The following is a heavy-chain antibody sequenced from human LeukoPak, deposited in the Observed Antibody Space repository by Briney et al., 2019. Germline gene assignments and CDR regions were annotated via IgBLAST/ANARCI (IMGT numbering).Heavy chain of an antibody. CDR2: IYTSGST. V-gene: IGHV4-4*07. J-gene: IGHJ6*02. CDR3: ARGRGSYQYYYYYGMDV. D-gene: IGHD1-26*01. Sequence: PSETLSLTCTVSGGSISGSYWNWVRQPAEKGLEWIGRIYTSGSTNYNPPLKSRVTISVDTSKNQFSLKLSSVTAADTAVYYCARGRGSYQYYYYYGMDVWGQGTTVTVSS. CDR1: GGSISGSY.